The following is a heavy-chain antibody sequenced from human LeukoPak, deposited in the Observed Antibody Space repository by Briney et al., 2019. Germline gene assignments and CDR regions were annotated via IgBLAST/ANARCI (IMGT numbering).Heavy chain of an antibody. Sequence: ASVKVSCKVVAYDFTGYHIHWVRLAPGQGPEWMGRLNPNTGHAVYAFKFQGRVTITRDTSSSTAYMEVTRLTSDDTALYYCAKDRDGADRIILWGQGTLVTASS. J-gene: IGHJ4*02. CDR1: AYDFTGYH. CDR3: AKDRDGADRIIL. CDR2: LNPNTGHA. D-gene: IGHD5-24*01. V-gene: IGHV1-2*06.